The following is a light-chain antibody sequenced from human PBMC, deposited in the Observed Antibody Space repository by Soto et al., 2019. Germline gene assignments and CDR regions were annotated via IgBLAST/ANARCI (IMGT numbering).Light chain of an antibody. CDR1: QSVSSSY. J-gene: IGKJ5*01. V-gene: IGKV3-20*01. Sequence: EIVLTQSPCTLSLSPGERATLSCRASQSVSSSYLAWYQQKPGQAPRLLIYGASSRATGIPDRFSGSGSGTDFTLTISRLEPEDFAVSYCQQYGSSHPITFGQGTRLEIK. CDR2: GAS. CDR3: QQYGSSHPIT.